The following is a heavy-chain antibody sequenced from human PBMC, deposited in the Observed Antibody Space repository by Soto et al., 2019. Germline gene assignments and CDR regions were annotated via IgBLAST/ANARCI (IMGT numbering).Heavy chain of an antibody. CDR1: GFTFSSYG. J-gene: IGHJ4*02. CDR2: ISYDGSNK. V-gene: IGHV3-30*18. CDR3: AKDRIDRVEVAHYDY. D-gene: IGHD2-15*01. Sequence: QVQLVESGGGVVQPGRSLRLSCAASGFTFSSYGMHWVRQAPGKGLEWVAVISYDGSNKYYADSVKGRFTISRDNSKNTLYLQMNSLRAEDTAVYYCAKDRIDRVEVAHYDYWGQGTLVTVSS.